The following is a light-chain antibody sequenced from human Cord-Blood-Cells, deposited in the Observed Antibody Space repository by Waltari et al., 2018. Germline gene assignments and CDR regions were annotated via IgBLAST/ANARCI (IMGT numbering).Light chain of an antibody. Sequence: QSALTQPRSVSGSPGQSVPISCTGTSSYVGGYNDDSWYQQHPGKAPKLMIYDVSKRPSGVPDRFSGSKSGNTASLTISGLQAEDEADYFCCSYAGSYTWVFGGGTKLTVL. CDR2: DVS. J-gene: IGLJ3*02. CDR1: SSYVGGYND. CDR3: CSYAGSYTWV. V-gene: IGLV2-11*01.